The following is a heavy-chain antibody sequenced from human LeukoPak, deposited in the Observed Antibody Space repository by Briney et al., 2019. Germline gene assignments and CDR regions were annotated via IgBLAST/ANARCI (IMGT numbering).Heavy chain of an antibody. V-gene: IGHV1-46*01. CDR3: ASDILTAD. CDR2: INPSGGST. D-gene: IGHD3-9*01. J-gene: IGHJ4*02. CDR1: GYTFTSYY. Sequence: GASVKVSCKASGYTFTSYYMHWVRQAPGQGLEWMGIINPSGGSTSYAKKLQGRVTMTTDTSTSTAYMELRSLRSDDTAVYYCASDILTADWGQGTLVTVSS.